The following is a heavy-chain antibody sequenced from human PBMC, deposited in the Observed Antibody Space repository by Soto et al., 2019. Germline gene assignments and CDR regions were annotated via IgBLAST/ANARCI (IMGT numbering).Heavy chain of an antibody. CDR3: ARASGYVSGWY. J-gene: IGHJ2*01. D-gene: IGHD6-19*01. V-gene: IGHV1-69*10. CDR2: LIHILGKT. Sequence: SSVKPSCKASGGTFSSDAFSWVRQAPGQGLEWLGGLIHILGKTHYAQKFQGRVTITADESTNTAYMELSSLRSDDTAVYYCARASGYVSGWY. CDR1: GGTFSSDA.